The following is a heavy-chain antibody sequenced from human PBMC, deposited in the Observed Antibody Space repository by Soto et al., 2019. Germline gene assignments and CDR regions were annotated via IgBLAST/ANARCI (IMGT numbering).Heavy chain of an antibody. CDR2: IWYDGSNK. Sequence: QVQLVESGGGVVQPGRSLRLSCAASGFTFSSYGMHWVRQAPGKGLEWVAVIWYDGSNKYYADSVKGRFTISRDNSKNTVYMQMNSLRAEDTAVYYCARDHYSRGFWELYVPQNWGQGTLVTVSS. CDR3: ARDHYSRGFWELYVPQN. CDR1: GFTFSSYG. J-gene: IGHJ4*02. D-gene: IGHD3-10*01. V-gene: IGHV3-33*01.